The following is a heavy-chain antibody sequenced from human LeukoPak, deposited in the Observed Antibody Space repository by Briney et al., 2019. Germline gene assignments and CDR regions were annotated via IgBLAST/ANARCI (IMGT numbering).Heavy chain of an antibody. J-gene: IGHJ4*02. Sequence: SETLSLTCTVSGGSISSRSYYWGWIRQPPGKGLGWIGTIFYSGSASYNPSLKSRVTMSVDTSKNQSSLKLTSVTAADTAFYYCARHPETMAPLYSFDYWGQGTLVTVSS. CDR1: GGSISSRSYY. D-gene: IGHD4/OR15-4a*01. CDR2: IFYSGSA. V-gene: IGHV4-39*01. CDR3: ARHPETMAPLYSFDY.